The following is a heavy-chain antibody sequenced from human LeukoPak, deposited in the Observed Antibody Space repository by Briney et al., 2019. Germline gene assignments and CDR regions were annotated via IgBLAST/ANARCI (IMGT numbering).Heavy chain of an antibody. CDR3: ARGPTFGYYMDV. Sequence: ASVKVSCKASGYTFTGYYMHWVRQAPGQGLEWMGIINPSGGSTSYAQKFQGRVTMTRDMSTSTVYMELSSLRSEDTAVYYCARGPTFGYYMDVWGKGTTVTVSS. J-gene: IGHJ6*03. V-gene: IGHV1-46*01. CDR2: INPSGGST. D-gene: IGHD3-10*01. CDR1: GYTFTGYY.